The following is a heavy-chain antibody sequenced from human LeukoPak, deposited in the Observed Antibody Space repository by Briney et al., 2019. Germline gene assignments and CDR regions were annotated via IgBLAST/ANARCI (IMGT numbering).Heavy chain of an antibody. CDR3: AKDSAWSASGIYYFDY. D-gene: IGHD6-13*01. CDR1: GFTSGLYA. V-gene: IGHV3-23*01. CDR2: LSESDYNRP. Sequence: PGGSLRLSCAVSGFTSGLYAMNWVRQSPRKGLEWVSRLSESDYNRPKYADSVRGRFTISRDNSKNTLYLQMNSLRAEDTAVYYCAKDSAWSASGIYYFDYWGQGTLVTVSS. J-gene: IGHJ4*02.